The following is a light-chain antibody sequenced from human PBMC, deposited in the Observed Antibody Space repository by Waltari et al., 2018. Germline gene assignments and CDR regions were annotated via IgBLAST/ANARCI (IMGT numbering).Light chain of an antibody. CDR2: DVS. CDR1: CSDVGGYNY. V-gene: IGLV2-14*01. J-gene: IGLJ2*01. Sequence: QSALTQPASVSGSPGQSITISCTGTCSDVGGYNYVSWYQQHPGKAPQLMIYDVSNRPAGVSNRFSGSKSGNTASLTISGLQAEDEADYYCSSYTSSSTLVVFGGGTNLTVL. CDR3: SSYTSSSTLVV.